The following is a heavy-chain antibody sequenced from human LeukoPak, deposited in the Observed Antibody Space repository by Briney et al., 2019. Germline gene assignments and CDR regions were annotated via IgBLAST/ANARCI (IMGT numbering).Heavy chain of an antibody. CDR2: INHSGST. D-gene: IGHD6-6*01. J-gene: IGHJ4*02. CDR1: GGSFSGYY. Sequence: SETLSLTCAVYGGSFSGYYWSWIRQPPGKGLEWIGEINHSGSTNYNPSLKSRVTISVDTSKNQFSLKLSSVTAADTAVYYCAAIAARHYPDYWGQGTLVTVSS. V-gene: IGHV4-34*01. CDR3: AAIAARHYPDY.